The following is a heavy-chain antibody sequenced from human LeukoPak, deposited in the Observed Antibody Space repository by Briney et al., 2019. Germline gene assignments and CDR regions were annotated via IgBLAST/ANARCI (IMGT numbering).Heavy chain of an antibody. D-gene: IGHD3-22*01. Sequence: PGGSLRLSCAASGFTFSSYAMSWVRQAPGKGLEWVSGISGSGDNTYYAHSVKGRFTISRDNSKNTLYVQVNSLGTEDTAAYYCAKGSYYDSSGSFYFDYWGQGTLVTVSS. CDR3: AKGSYYDSSGSFYFDY. CDR2: ISGSGDNT. CDR1: GFTFSSYA. J-gene: IGHJ4*02. V-gene: IGHV3-23*01.